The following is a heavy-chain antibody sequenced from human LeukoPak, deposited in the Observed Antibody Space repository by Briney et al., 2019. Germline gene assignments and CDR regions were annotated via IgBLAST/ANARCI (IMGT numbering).Heavy chain of an antibody. CDR2: INPSGGST. D-gene: IGHD6-19*01. Sequence: VASVKVSCTASGYTFINHYIHWVRQAPGQGLEWMGIINPSGGSTTYPQKFQGRVTMTRDMSTSTVYMDLSSLRSEDTAVYYCARGGYSSPRGWFDPWGQGTLVTVSS. CDR1: GYTFINHY. CDR3: ARGGYSSPRGWFDP. J-gene: IGHJ5*02. V-gene: IGHV1-46*01.